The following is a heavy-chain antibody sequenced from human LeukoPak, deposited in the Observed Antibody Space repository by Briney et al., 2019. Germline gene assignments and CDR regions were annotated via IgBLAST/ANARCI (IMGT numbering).Heavy chain of an antibody. Sequence: GGSLRLSCAASGFTFNSYGMSWVRQAPGKGLEWVSAISGGGGSTYYADSVKGRFTISRGNSKNTLYLQMNSLRAEDTAVYYCARDLGQYYDTSDNWFDPWGQGTLVTVSS. J-gene: IGHJ5*02. D-gene: IGHD3-22*01. CDR3: ARDLGQYYDTSDNWFDP. CDR2: ISGGGGST. V-gene: IGHV3-23*01. CDR1: GFTFNSYG.